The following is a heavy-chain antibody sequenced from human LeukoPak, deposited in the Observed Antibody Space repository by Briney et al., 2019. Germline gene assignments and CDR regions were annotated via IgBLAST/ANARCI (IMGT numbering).Heavy chain of an antibody. CDR2: IYHSGSP. CDR3: ARVNINNWHSCDY. D-gene: IGHD1-1*01. CDR1: GGSISSNNW. Sequence: PSGTLSLTCAVSGGSISSNNWWGWVRQPPGKGLEWIGEIYHSGSPNYNPSLKSRVTISVDKSRNHFSLNLSSVTAADTAVYYCARVNINNWHSCDYWGQGTLVTISS. J-gene: IGHJ4*02. V-gene: IGHV4-4*02.